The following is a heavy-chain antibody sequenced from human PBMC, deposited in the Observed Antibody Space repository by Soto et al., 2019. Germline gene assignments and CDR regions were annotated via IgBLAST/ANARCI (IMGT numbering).Heavy chain of an antibody. CDR1: GDSVTRSNL. V-gene: IGHV4-4*02. Sequence: QVKLQESGPGLVKPSGTLSLTCAVSGDSVTRSNLWSWVSQSPGTGQEWIGEIYHSGNTRYNPSLESRITMSVDKSKNQFSLKMTSVTAADTAVYYCATSGWNEDFYYYYGMDVWGQGTTGTVSS. D-gene: IGHD6-19*01. CDR3: ATSGWNEDFYYYYGMDV. J-gene: IGHJ6*02. CDR2: IYHSGNT.